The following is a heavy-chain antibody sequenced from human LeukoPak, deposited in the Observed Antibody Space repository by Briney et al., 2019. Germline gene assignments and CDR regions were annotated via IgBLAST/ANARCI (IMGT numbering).Heavy chain of an antibody. CDR2: ISGGGVTT. Sequence: GGSLRLSCVGSGFTSIAYALTWARQAPGKGLEWVSGISGGGVTTYYADSVKGRFTISRDNSKNTLYLQMNSLRAEDTAVYYCARAPPEKCSGGSCYSLDYWGQGTLVTVSS. CDR3: ARAPPEKCSGGSCYSLDY. D-gene: IGHD2-15*01. V-gene: IGHV3-23*01. CDR1: GFTSIAYA. J-gene: IGHJ4*02.